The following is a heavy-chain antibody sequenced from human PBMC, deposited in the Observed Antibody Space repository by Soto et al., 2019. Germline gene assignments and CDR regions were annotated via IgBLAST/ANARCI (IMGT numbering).Heavy chain of an antibody. J-gene: IGHJ4*02. CDR1: GGSISSSSYY. V-gene: IGHV4-61*05. CDR2: IYYSGST. CDR3: ARHGNIVAAQGYYLDY. D-gene: IGHD2-15*01. Sequence: SETLSLTCTVSGGSISSSSYYWGWIRQPPGKGLEWIGYIYYSGSTNYNPSLKSRVTISVDTSKNQFSPKLSSVTAADTAVYYCARHGNIVAAQGYYLDYWGQGTLVTVSS.